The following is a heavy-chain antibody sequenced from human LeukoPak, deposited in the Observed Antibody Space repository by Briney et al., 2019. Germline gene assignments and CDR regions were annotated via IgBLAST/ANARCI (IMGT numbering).Heavy chain of an antibody. V-gene: IGHV1-2*02. CDR3: ARDMVLLWFGELLARSRMALDP. CDR1: GYTFTGYY. Sequence: GASVKVSCKASGYTFTGYYMHWVRQAPGQGLEWMGWINPNSGGTNYAQKFQGRVTMTRDTSISTAYMELRSLRSDDTAVYYCARDMVLLWFGELLARSRMALDPWGQGTLVTVSS. J-gene: IGHJ5*02. CDR2: INPNSGGT. D-gene: IGHD3-10*01.